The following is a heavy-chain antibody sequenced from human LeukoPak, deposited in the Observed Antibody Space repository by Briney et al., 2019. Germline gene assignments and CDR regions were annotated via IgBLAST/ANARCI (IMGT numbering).Heavy chain of an antibody. D-gene: IGHD3-3*01. Sequence: SETLSLTCTVSGGSISSYYWSWIRQPPGKGLEWIGYIYYSGSTNYNPSLKSRVTISVDTSKNQFSLKLSSVTAADTAVYYCGRLATPYYDFWSGYFTHYYGMDVWGQGTTVTVSS. J-gene: IGHJ6*02. CDR1: GGSISSYY. CDR2: IYYSGST. CDR3: GRLATPYYDFWSGYFTHYYGMDV. V-gene: IGHV4-59*01.